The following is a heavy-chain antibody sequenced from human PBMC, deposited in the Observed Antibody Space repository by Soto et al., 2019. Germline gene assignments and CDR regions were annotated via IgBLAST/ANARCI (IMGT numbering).Heavy chain of an antibody. J-gene: IGHJ4*02. CDR3: ARSRSGAVPDSFGY. D-gene: IGHD3-3*01. CDR1: GFMFNRYA. V-gene: IGHV3-30-3*01. CDR2: ISKDGSVQ. Sequence: QVQLVESGGRVVQPGRSLRLSCAASGFMFNRYAIHWVRQIPGKGLEWVADISKDGSVQYYADSVRGRFFISRDKSKDTVYLEMNSLRVEDTALFFCARSRSGAVPDSFGYWGQGTPVTVSS.